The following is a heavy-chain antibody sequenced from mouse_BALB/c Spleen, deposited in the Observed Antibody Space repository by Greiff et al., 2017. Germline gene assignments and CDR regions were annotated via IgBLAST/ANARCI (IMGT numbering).Heavy chain of an antibody. D-gene: IGHD2-3*01. CDR3: TRGGYYYWYFDV. J-gene: IGHJ1*01. Sequence: VQLQQPGAELVRPGASVKLSCKASGYTFTSYWINWVKQRPGQGLEWIGNIYPSDSYTNYNQKFKDKATLTVDKSSSTAYMQLSSPTSEDSAVYYCTRGGYYYWYFDVWGAGTTVTVSS. CDR1: GYTFTSYW. V-gene: IGHV1-69*02. CDR2: IYPSDSYT.